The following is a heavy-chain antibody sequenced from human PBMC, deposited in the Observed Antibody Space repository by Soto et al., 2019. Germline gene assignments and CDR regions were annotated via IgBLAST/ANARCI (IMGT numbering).Heavy chain of an antibody. CDR2: IYPGDFDT. V-gene: IGHV5-51*01. CDR3: ARPRDSSSSYYFDS. CDR1: GYTFSSYW. Sequence: GESLKISCHGSGYTFSSYWIGWVRQMPGKGLEWMGIIYPGDFDTRYSPSFQGQVTISADKSTSTAYLQWSSLKASDTAMYYCARPRDSSSSYYFDSWGQGTLVTVSS. J-gene: IGHJ4*02. D-gene: IGHD6-13*01.